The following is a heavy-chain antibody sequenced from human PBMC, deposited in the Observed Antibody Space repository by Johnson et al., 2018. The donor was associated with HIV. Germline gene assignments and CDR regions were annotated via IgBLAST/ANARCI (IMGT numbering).Heavy chain of an antibody. Sequence: QVQLVESGGGVVQPGRSLRLSCAASGFTFSSYAMHWVRQAPGKGLEWVAVISYDGSNKYYADSVKGRITVSRDHTKNTLSLQMDSLRPEDTAVYYCARVGVVGVANAFDVSGQGTLVTVSA. V-gene: IGHV3-30-3*01. CDR1: GFTFSSYA. CDR3: ARVGVVGVANAFDV. J-gene: IGHJ3*01. D-gene: IGHD2-21*01. CDR2: ISYDGSNK.